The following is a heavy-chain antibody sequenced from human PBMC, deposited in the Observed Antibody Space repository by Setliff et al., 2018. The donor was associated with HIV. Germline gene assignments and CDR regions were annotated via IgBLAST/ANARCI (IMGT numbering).Heavy chain of an antibody. D-gene: IGHD6-6*01. CDR3: ARRTAPPSGFYSHYYFAV. CDR2: VCQRGGI. CDR1: GDSINTPHC. V-gene: IGHV4-4*02. Sequence: SETLSLTCAVSGDSINTPHCWSWVRQSLEKGLEWIGEVCQRGGIDYNPFLWSRPSISMDKPRNYFSLEMASMTNADTAVYYCARRTAPPSGFYSHYYFAVWGKGTTVTVSS. J-gene: IGHJ6*03.